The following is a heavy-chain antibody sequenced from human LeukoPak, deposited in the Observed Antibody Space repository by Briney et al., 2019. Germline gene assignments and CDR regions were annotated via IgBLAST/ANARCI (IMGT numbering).Heavy chain of an antibody. CDR2: ISSSGSTI. J-gene: IGHJ4*02. CDR1: GFTFSDYY. CDR3: ARAPTHLGGEYYFDY. Sequence: GGSLRLSCAASGFTFSDYYMSWSRQAPGKGLEWVSYISSSGSTIYYADSVKGRFTISRDNAKNSLYLQMNSLRAEDTAVYYCARAPTHLGGEYYFDYWGQGTLVTVSS. D-gene: IGHD3-16*01. V-gene: IGHV3-11*01.